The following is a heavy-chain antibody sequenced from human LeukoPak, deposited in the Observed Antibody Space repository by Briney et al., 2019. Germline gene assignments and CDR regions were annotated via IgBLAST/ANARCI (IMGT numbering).Heavy chain of an antibody. CDR1: GGSISSSTNW. CDR3: ATNGYYYYMDV. Sequence: SGTLSLTCAVSGGSISSSTNWWSWVRQPPGKGLEWIGEIYHSGGTNYNPSLKSRITISVDKSQNQFSLKVNSLTAADTAVYYCATNGYYYYMDVWGKGTTVTISS. CDR2: IYHSGGT. V-gene: IGHV4-4*02. J-gene: IGHJ6*03. D-gene: IGHD2-8*01.